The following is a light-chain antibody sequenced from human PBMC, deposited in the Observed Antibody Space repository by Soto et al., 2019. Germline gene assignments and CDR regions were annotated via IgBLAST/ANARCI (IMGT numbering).Light chain of an antibody. CDR1: QSISTH. Sequence: DIQMTQSPSSLSASVGDRVAITCRTSQSISTHLNWYQQKPGRPPKLLIYDASTLQGGVPSRFSGGGSWTYFTLTITSLHPEDFATYYCQQSHNTPNTFGGGTRVEI. CDR3: QQSHNTPNT. CDR2: DAS. V-gene: IGKV1-39*01. J-gene: IGKJ4*01.